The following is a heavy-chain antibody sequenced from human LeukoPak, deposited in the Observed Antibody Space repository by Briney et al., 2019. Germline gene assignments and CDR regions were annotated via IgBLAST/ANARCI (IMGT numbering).Heavy chain of an antibody. CDR3: ARDNGYTSGWGPPFDY. D-gene: IGHD6-19*01. Sequence: SETLSLTCNVSGGSVRSYYWSWIRQPAGKGLEWIGRIYISGSTNYNPSLKSRVTMSIDTSKNQFSLKLSSVTAADTAVYYCARDNGYTSGWGPPFDYWGQGTLVTVSS. V-gene: IGHV4-4*07. J-gene: IGHJ4*02. CDR2: IYISGST. CDR1: GGSVRSYY.